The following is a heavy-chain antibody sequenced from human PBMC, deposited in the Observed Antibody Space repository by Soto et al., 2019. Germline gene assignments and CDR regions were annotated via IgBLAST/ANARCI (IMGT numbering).Heavy chain of an antibody. Sequence: GGSLRLSCAASGFTFSSYGMHWVRQAPGKGLEWVAVIWYDGSNKYYADSVKGRFTISRDNSKNTLYLQMNSLRAEDTAVYYCARDQTPSYSNYDYYYGMDVWGQGTTVTVSS. J-gene: IGHJ6*02. CDR2: IWYDGSNK. CDR3: ARDQTPSYSNYDYYYGMDV. CDR1: GFTFSSYG. D-gene: IGHD4-4*01. V-gene: IGHV3-33*01.